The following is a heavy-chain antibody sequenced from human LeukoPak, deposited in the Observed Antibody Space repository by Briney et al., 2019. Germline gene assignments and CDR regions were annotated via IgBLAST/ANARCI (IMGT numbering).Heavy chain of an antibody. Sequence: KPSETLSLTCSFSGDSISTYYWSWIRQSPGKGLEWIGHIYSSGNTDYNSSLKSRVTISVDTPKSQFSLRLSSVTATDTAVYYCARLRWQLVGPYFDYWGQGILVTVSS. V-gene: IGHV4-59*01. CDR2: IYSSGNT. D-gene: IGHD1-26*01. CDR1: GDSISTYY. CDR3: ARLRWQLVGPYFDY. J-gene: IGHJ4*02.